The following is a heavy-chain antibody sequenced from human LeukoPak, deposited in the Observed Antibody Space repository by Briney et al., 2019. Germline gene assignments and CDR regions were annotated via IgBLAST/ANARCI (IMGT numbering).Heavy chain of an antibody. CDR2: IYYSGST. D-gene: IGHD6-13*01. V-gene: IGHV4-59*08. J-gene: IGHJ4*02. Sequence: ASETLSLTCTVSGGSISSYYWSWIRQPPEKGLEWIGYIYYSGSTNYNPSLKSRVTISVDTSKNQSSLKLSSVTAADTAIYYCARRSSNWYVFDYWGQGTLVTVSS. CDR1: GGSISSYY. CDR3: ARRSSNWYVFDY.